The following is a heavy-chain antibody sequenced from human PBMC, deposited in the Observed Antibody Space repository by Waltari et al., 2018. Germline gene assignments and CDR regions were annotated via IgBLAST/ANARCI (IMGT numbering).Heavy chain of an antibody. V-gene: IGHV4-39*07. CDR2: IYYSGST. D-gene: IGHD3-16*01. J-gene: IGHJ4*02. Sequence: QLQLQESGPGLVKPSETLSLTCTVSGGSISRSSYYWGWIRQPPGKGLEWIGSIYYSGSTYYNPSLKSRVTISVDTSKNQFSLKLSSVTAADTAVYYCARDHAFSNYWEFDYWGQGTLVTVSS. CDR1: GGSISRSSYY. CDR3: ARDHAFSNYWEFDY.